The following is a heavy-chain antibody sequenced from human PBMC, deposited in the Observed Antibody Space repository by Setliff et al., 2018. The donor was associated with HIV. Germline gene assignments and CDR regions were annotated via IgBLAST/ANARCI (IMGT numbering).Heavy chain of an antibody. J-gene: IGHJ4*02. CDR3: ARRAANGLFDY. CDR1: GDSIGDYY. V-gene: IGHV4-4*07. CDR2: VYASAYS. D-gene: IGHD2-15*01. Sequence: SETLSLTCTVSGDSIGDYYWNWIRQPAGKGLEWIGRVYASAYSNYNPSLKSRVTISVDTSKNHFSLKLSSVTAADTAVYYCARRAANGLFDYWGQGTLVTVSS.